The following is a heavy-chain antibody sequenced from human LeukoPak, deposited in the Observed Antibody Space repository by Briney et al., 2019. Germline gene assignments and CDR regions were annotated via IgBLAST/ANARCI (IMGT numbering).Heavy chain of an antibody. J-gene: IGHJ5*02. CDR2: INPSGGST. CDR1: GYTFTTYY. D-gene: IGHD5-12*01. Sequence: GASVKLSCKTSGYTFTTYYMHWVRQAPGQGLEWMGIINPSGGSTSYAQRFQGRVTMTRDTSTSTVYMELSSLTSEDTAVYYCASHPQGYSAYLSWGQGTLVTVSS. V-gene: IGHV1-46*01. CDR3: ASHPQGYSAYLS.